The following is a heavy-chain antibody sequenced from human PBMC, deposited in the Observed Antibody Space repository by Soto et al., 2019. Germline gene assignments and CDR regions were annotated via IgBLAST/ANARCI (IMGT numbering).Heavy chain of an antibody. CDR2: INAGNGNT. D-gene: IGHD4-17*01. Sequence: QVQLVQSGAEVKKPGASVKVSCKASGYTFTSYAMHWVRQAPGQRLEWMGWINAGNGNTKYSQKFQVRVTITRDTSASTAYMELSSLRSEDTAVYYCAREAYGKLSAFDIWGQGTMVTVSS. V-gene: IGHV1-3*01. CDR3: AREAYGKLSAFDI. CDR1: GYTFTSYA. J-gene: IGHJ3*02.